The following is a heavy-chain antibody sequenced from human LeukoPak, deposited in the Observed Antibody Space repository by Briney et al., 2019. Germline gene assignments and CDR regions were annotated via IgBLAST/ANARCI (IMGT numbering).Heavy chain of an antibody. CDR3: ASGVAAAGTESY. CDR2: ISSSGSTI. D-gene: IGHD6-13*01. J-gene: IGHJ4*02. Sequence: XGXVSYISSSGSTIYYADSVKGRFTISRDNAKNSLYLQMNSLRAEDTAVYYCASGVAAAGTESYWGQGTLVTVSS. V-gene: IGHV3-11*01.